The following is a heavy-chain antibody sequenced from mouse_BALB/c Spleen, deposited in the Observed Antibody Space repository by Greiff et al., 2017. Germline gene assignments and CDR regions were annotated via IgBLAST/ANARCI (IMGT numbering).Heavy chain of an antibody. CDR1: GYTFTSYW. CDR2: INPSNGRT. Sequence: VQLQQPGAELVKPGASVKLSCKASGYTFTSYWMHWVKQRPGQGLEWIGEINPSNGRTNYNEKFKSKATLTVDKSSSTAYMQLSSLTSEDSAVYYCARSGYGNSFDYWGQGTTLTVSS. CDR3: ARSGYGNSFDY. J-gene: IGHJ2*01. D-gene: IGHD2-1*01. V-gene: IGHV1S81*02.